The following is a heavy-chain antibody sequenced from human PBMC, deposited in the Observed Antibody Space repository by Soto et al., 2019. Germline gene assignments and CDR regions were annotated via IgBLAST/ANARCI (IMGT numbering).Heavy chain of an antibody. D-gene: IGHD1-26*01. CDR2: NYHSGST. Sequence: SESLSRTYITSGRAISNSTWRRWPRQPPGKGLEWIGENYHSGSTNYNPSLKSRVTISVDKSKNQFSLKLSSVTAADTAVYYCARLVGGATTQLYYYYGMDVWGQGTTVT. CDR3: ARLVGGATTQLYYYYGMDV. CDR1: GRAISNSTW. J-gene: IGHJ6*02. V-gene: IGHV4-4*02.